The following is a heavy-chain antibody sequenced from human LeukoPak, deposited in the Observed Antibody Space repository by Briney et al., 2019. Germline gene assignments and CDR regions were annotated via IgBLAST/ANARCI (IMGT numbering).Heavy chain of an antibody. CDR1: GFTLSTYW. V-gene: IGHV3-7*01. J-gene: IGHJ6*03. CDR3: AKDLEYCAGDCYSYYYYYMDV. CDR2: IKQDGSEK. D-gene: IGHD2-21*02. Sequence: PGGSLRLSCAASGFTLSTYWMSWVRQAPGKGLEWVATIKQDGSEKYYMDSVKGRFTISRDNSKNTLYLQMSSLRAEDTAVYYCAKDLEYCAGDCYSYYYYYMDVWGKGTTVTVSS.